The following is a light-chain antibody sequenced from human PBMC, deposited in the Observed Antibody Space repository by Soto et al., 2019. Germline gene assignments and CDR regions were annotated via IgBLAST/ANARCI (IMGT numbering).Light chain of an antibody. J-gene: IGLJ2*01. V-gene: IGLV2-23*01. CDR3: CSYAGGTTSYVV. CDR2: EAI. Sequence: QSALTQPASVSGSPGQSITISCTGTSSDVGSYNLVSWYQQHPGKAPKLIIYEAIKRPSGVSNRFSASKSDNTASLTISGLQAEDESDYYCCSYAGGTTSYVVFGRGTKLTVL. CDR1: SSDVGSYNL.